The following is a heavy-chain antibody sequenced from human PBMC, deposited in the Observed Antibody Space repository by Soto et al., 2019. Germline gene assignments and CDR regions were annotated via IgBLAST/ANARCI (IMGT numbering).Heavy chain of an antibody. Sequence: ASVKVSCKASGYTFTSYGISWVRQAPGQGLEWMGWISAYNGNTNYAQKLQGRVTMTIDTSTSTAYMELRSLRSDDTAVYYCARATDYSNYVSWFDPWGQGTLVTVSS. CDR2: ISAYNGNT. V-gene: IGHV1-18*01. J-gene: IGHJ5*02. CDR1: GYTFTSYG. D-gene: IGHD4-4*01. CDR3: ARATDYSNYVSWFDP.